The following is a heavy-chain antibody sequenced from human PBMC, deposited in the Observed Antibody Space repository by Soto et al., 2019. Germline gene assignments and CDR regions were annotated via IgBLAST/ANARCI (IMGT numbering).Heavy chain of an antibody. CDR1: GFTCSNSW. CDR2: INQDGSDK. D-gene: IGHD3-16*01. J-gene: IGHJ4*02. CDR3: ARVSPVMSPGY. V-gene: IGHV3-7*05. Sequence: EVQLVESGGGLVQPGGSLRLSCAVSGFTCSNSWLSWVRQAPGKGLEWVANINQDGSDKYYVDSVKGRFTISRDNAKNSLYLQMNSLRAEDTAIYYCARVSPVMSPGYWGQGTLVTVSS.